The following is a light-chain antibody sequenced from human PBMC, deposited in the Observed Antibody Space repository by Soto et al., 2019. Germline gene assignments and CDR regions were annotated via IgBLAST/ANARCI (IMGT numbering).Light chain of an antibody. J-gene: IGKJ5*01. CDR1: QSVSSY. V-gene: IGKV3-11*01. CDR3: QPRSNGPPLS. Sequence: IVLTQTTAALSLSRVGKATLSGRASQSVSSYSAWSHQKPGHAPRLLIYDASNRAPGIPARFSGSGSGTDFTLTISCLEPEDFAVYYSQPRSNGPPLSFGQGTLLEI. CDR2: DAS.